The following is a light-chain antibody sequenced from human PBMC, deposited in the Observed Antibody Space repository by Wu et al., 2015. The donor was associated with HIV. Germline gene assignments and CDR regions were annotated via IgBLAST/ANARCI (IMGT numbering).Light chain of an antibody. Sequence: SVEQSHHXXRASQSISSWLAWYQXKPGKAPKLLIYKASSLQSGVPSRFSGSGSGTDFTLTISSLQPEDFATYYCLQDYNYPRTFGQGTKVEIK. J-gene: IGKJ1*01. V-gene: IGKV1-5*03. CDR2: KAS. CDR3: LQDYNYPRT. CDR1: QSISSW.